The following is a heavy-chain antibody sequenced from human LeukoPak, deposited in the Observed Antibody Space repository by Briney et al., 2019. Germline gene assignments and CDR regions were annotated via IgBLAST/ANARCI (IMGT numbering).Heavy chain of an antibody. CDR1: GYTFTGFY. CDR2: INPNIGDA. CDR3: ARMDLDGGDSIGFDS. Sequence: ASVKVSCKASGYTFTGFYMHWVRQAPGQGLEWMGWINPNIGDAYYAQKFQGRVTMTRDRSINTAYMELSRLTSDDTAVYYCARMDLDGGDSIGFDSWGQGTLVTVST. D-gene: IGHD2-21*02. J-gene: IGHJ5*01. V-gene: IGHV1-2*02.